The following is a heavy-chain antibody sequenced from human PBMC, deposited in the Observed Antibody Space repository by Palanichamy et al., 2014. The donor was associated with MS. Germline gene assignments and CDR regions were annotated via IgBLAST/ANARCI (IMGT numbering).Heavy chain of an antibody. Sequence: QVQLMQSGAEVKKPGASVKVSCKASGYTFTSYYMHWVRQAPGQGLEWMGIINPSGGSTSYAQKFQGRVTMTRDTSTSTVYMELSSLRSEDTAVYYCARGTTMVRGVINKRSGWIDPWGQGTLVTVSS. CDR1: GYTFTSYY. J-gene: IGHJ5*02. V-gene: IGHV1-46*03. CDR2: INPSGGST. CDR3: ARGTTMVRGVINKRSGWIDP. D-gene: IGHD3-10*01.